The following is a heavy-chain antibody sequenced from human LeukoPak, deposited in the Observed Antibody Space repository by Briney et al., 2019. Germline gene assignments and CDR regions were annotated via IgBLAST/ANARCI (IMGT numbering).Heavy chain of an antibody. CDR1: GYTHTELS. D-gene: IGHD1-26*01. Sequence: ASVKVSCKVSGYTHTELSMHWVRQAPGKGLEWMGGFDPEDGETIYAQKFQGRVTMTEDTSTDTAYMELSSLRSEDTAVYYCATETISGSSSRRIRWFDPWGQGTLVTVSS. V-gene: IGHV1-24*01. CDR3: ATETISGSSSRRIRWFDP. CDR2: FDPEDGET. J-gene: IGHJ5*02.